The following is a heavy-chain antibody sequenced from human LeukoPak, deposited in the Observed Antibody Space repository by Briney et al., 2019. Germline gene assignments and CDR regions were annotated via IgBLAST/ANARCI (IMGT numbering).Heavy chain of an antibody. V-gene: IGHV3-11*01. J-gene: IGHJ4*02. CDR2: ISSSGSTI. D-gene: IGHD5-18*01. CDR3: ARSFHTERADY. Sequence: PSETLSLTCAVYGGSFSGYYWSWIRQAPGKGLEWVSYISSSGSTIYYADSVKGRFTISRDNAKNSLYLQMNSLRAEDTAVYYCARSFHTERADYWGQGTLVTVSS. CDR1: GGSFSGYY.